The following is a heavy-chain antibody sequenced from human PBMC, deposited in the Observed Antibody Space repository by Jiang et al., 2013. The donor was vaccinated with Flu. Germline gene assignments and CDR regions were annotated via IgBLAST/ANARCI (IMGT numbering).Heavy chain of an antibody. CDR3: ARGAESCSSTTCYIFDY. D-gene: IGHD2-2*02. J-gene: IGHJ4*02. CDR1: GYTFTAYA. V-gene: IGHV1-3*03. Sequence: QVQLVESGAEVKKPGASVKVSCKASGYTFTAYAIHWVRQAPGHRLEWMGWINAGNGNTKYSQEFQGRVSITRDTSASTIYMELSSLRSEDMAVYFCARGAESCSSTTCYIFDYWGQGTLVTVS. CDR2: INAGNGNT.